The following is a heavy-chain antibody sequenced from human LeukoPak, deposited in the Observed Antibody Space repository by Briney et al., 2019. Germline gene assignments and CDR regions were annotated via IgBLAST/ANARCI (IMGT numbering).Heavy chain of an antibody. D-gene: IGHD2-2*01. CDR2: IIPILGIA. Sequence: SVKVSCKASGYTFTSYGISWVRQAPGQGLEWMGRIIPILGIANYAQKFQGRVTITADKSTSTAYMELSSLRSDDTAVYYCARVGYCSSTSCWNDAFDIWGQGTMVTVSS. CDR3: ARVGYCSSTSCWNDAFDI. J-gene: IGHJ3*02. CDR1: GYTFTSYG. V-gene: IGHV1-69*04.